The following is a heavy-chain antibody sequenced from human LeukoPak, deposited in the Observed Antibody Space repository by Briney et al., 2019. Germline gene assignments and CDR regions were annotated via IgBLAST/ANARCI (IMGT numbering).Heavy chain of an antibody. D-gene: IGHD2-15*01. CDR1: GFTFSSYA. CDR2: ISGSGGRI. CDR3: AKDGIVVVVAALHYFDY. J-gene: IGHJ4*02. V-gene: IGHV3-23*01. Sequence: PGGSLRLSCAASGFTFSSYAMSWVRQAPGKGLEWVSGISGSGGRIYYADSVKGRFTISRDNSKNTLYLQMNSLRAEDTAVYYCAKDGIVVVVAALHYFDYWGQGTLVTVSS.